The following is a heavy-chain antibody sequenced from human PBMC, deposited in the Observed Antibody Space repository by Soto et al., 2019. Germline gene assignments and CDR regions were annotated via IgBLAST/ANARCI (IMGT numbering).Heavy chain of an antibody. CDR2: INSDGSFT. J-gene: IGHJ5*02. Sequence: EVQLVESGGGLVQPGGSLRLSCAASGVTFSSYWMHWVRQAPGKGLVWVSRINSDGSFTNYADSVEGRFTISRDNAKKTLYLQMSNVRAEDTAVYYCARLNDYGGPGIGFDPWGQGTLVTVSS. CDR1: GVTFSSYW. D-gene: IGHD4-17*01. CDR3: ARLNDYGGPGIGFDP. V-gene: IGHV3-74*01.